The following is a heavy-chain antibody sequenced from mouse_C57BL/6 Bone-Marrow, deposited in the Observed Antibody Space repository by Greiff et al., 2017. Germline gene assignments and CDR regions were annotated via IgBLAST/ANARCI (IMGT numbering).Heavy chain of an antibody. CDR2: IYPSDSET. Sequence: QVQLQQPGAELVRPGSSVKLSCKASGYTFTSYWLDWVKQRPGQGLEWIGNIYPSDSETHYNQKFKDKATLTVDKSSSTAYMQLSSLTSEDSAVYYCARAGCYFSYAMDYWGQGTSVTVSS. J-gene: IGHJ4*01. CDR3: ARAGCYFSYAMDY. V-gene: IGHV1-61*01. D-gene: IGHD2-12*01. CDR1: GYTFTSYW.